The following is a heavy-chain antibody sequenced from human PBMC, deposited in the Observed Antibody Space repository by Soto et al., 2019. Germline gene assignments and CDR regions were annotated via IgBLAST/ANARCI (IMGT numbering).Heavy chain of an antibody. CDR2: IFYSGST. CDR1: GGSISNATYC. V-gene: IGHV4-31*03. CDR3: ARGILY. J-gene: IGHJ4*02. D-gene: IGHD1-20*01. Sequence: QVQLQESGPGLVKPSQTLSLTCTVSGGSISNATYCWNWIRQHPGEGLEWIGCIFYSGSTNYNPSLKTRATISMDTSKTQLSLRLNSVTTADTAVYYCARGILYWGLGTLVTVSS.